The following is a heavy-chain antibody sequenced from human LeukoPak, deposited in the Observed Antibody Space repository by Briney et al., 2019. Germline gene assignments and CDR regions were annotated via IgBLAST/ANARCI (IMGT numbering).Heavy chain of an antibody. V-gene: IGHV3-23*01. CDR1: GFTFSSYA. J-gene: IGHJ4*02. CDR3: AKVSLPSLWSGELDDY. CDR2: ISGSDSSI. Sequence: PGGSLRLACAASGFTFSSYAMSWVRQPPGKGLEWVSSISGSDSSIYYADSVKGRFTISRDNSKNTLYLQMSSLRAEDTAVYFCAKVSLPSLWSGELDDYWGQGTLVTVSS. D-gene: IGHD3-10*01.